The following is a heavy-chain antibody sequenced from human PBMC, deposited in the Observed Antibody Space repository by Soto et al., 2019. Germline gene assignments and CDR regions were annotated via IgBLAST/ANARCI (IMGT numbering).Heavy chain of an antibody. J-gene: IGHJ5*02. V-gene: IGHV3-74*01. CDR2: INTAGSGT. Sequence: PGGSLRLSCAASGFTFSSDWMHWVRQAPGKGLVWVSRINTAGSGTTYADSVNGRFTTSRDNAKNTLHLQIHSLRAEETAVYDSAREPDCSGGSCYVLGRDWFDPWRKGNLVTVSS. CDR3: AREPDCSGGSCYVLGRDWFDP. CDR1: GFTFSSDW. D-gene: IGHD2-15*01.